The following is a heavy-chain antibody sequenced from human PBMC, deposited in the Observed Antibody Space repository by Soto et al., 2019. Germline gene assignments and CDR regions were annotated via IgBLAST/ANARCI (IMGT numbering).Heavy chain of an antibody. D-gene: IGHD2-8*02. CDR1: SGSMSSSTYY. CDR3: ARHYCTRGPCYFDY. Sequence: SETLSLTCTVSSGSMSSSTYYWGWVRQPPGKGLEWIGTIYTNEVTYYEASLKTRVTISIDTSKTQFSLKMRSVTAADTAVYYCARHYCTRGPCYFDYWGPGTLVTVSS. V-gene: IGHV4-39*01. J-gene: IGHJ4*02. CDR2: IYTNEVT.